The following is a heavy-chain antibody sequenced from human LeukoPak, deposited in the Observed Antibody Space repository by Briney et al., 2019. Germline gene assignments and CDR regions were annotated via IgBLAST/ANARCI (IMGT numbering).Heavy chain of an antibody. CDR1: GFTFDDYA. V-gene: IGHV3-43*02. Sequence: PGGSLRLSCAASGFTFDDYAMHWVRQAPEKGLEWVSLISGDGGSTYYADSVKGRFTISRDNSKNSLYLQMNSLRTEDTALYYCAKSYGSGSYPVNWGQGTLVTVSS. CDR2: ISGDGGST. CDR3: AKSYGSGSYPVN. J-gene: IGHJ4*02. D-gene: IGHD3-10*01.